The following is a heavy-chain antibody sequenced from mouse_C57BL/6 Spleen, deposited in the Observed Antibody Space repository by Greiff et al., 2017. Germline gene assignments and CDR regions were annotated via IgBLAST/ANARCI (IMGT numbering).Heavy chain of an antibody. V-gene: IGHV1-52*01. D-gene: IGHD1-1*01. CDR2: IDPSDSET. J-gene: IGHJ1*03. Sequence: QVQLQQPGAELVRPGSSVKLSCKASGYTFTSYWMHWVKQRPIQGLEWIGNIDPSDSETHYNQKFKDKATLTVDKSSSTAYMQLSSLTSEDSAVYYCASDYYGSSCGYFDVWGTGTTVTVSS. CDR1: GYTFTSYW. CDR3: ASDYYGSSCGYFDV.